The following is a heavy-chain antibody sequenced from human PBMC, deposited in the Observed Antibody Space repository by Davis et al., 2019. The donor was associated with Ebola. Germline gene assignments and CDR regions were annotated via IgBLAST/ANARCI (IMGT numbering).Heavy chain of an antibody. CDR3: AKESTSCGGDCYSLSDY. D-gene: IGHD2-21*02. J-gene: IGHJ4*02. Sequence: GESLKISCAASGFTFSSYNMNWVRQAPGKGLEWVSYISSSSSTIHYADSVRGRFTISRDNSKNTLYLQMSSLRADDTAVYYCAKESTSCGGDCYSLSDYWGQGTLVTVSS. V-gene: IGHV3-48*01. CDR1: GFTFSSYN. CDR2: ISSSSSTI.